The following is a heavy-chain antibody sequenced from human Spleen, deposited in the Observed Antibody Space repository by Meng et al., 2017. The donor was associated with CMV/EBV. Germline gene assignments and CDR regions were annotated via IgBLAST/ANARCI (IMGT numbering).Heavy chain of an antibody. D-gene: IGHD3-3*01. J-gene: IGHJ4*02. CDR3: ASADYDFWSGLI. V-gene: IGHV3-21*01. CDR1: TFTFTASS. CDR2: ITIGSHYI. Sequence: GGSLRLSCAGSTFTFTASSMNWLRQAPGKGLEWVSSITIGSHYIYYADSVKGRFTVSRDNAKNSLFLQMNSLRPEDTAIYYCASADYDFWSGLIWGQGTLVTVSS.